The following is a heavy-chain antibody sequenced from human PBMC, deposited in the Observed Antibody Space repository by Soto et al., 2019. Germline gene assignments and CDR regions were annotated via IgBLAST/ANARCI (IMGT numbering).Heavy chain of an antibody. V-gene: IGHV4-30-2*01. Sequence: QIQESGSGLVKPSETLSLSCAVSGGFISTGGYSWSWIRQPPGKALEWIGYIYHRGVTHYSPALRSRVTLSVDKSRNQVSLNLTSVTAADTAVYFCARGPQNYGDKVGSVGYFFDHWGPGRQVTVSS. CDR3: ARGPQNYGDKVGSVGYFFDH. CDR1: GGFISTGGYS. D-gene: IGHD3-16*01. J-gene: IGHJ4*02. CDR2: IYHRGVT.